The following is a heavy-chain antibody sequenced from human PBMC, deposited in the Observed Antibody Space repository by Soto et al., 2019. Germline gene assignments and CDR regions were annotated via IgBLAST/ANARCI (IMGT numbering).Heavy chain of an antibody. D-gene: IGHD3-22*01. V-gene: IGHV1-69*06. J-gene: IGHJ4*02. Sequence: SVKVSCKASGGTFSSYAISWVRQAPGQGLEWMGGIIPIFGTANYAQKFQGRVTITADKSTSTAYMELSSLRSEDTAVYYCARLPSAGYYYDSSGYQQTRRDYWGQGTLVTVSS. CDR1: GGTFSSYA. CDR2: IIPIFGTA. CDR3: ARLPSAGYYYDSSGYQQTRRDY.